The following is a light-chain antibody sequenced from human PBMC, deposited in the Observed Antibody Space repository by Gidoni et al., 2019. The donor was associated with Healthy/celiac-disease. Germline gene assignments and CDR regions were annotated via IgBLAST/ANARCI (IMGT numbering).Light chain of an antibody. CDR3: SSYTSSSPLDWV. Sequence: QSALTQPASVAGSPAQSITISCTGTSRYVGGYNYVAWYQQHPGKAPKLMIYAVSNRPSGVSNRFSGSKSGNTASLTISGLQAEDDADYYCSSYTSSSPLDWVFGGGTKLTVL. CDR1: SRYVGGYNY. V-gene: IGLV2-14*01. J-gene: IGLJ3*02. CDR2: AVS.